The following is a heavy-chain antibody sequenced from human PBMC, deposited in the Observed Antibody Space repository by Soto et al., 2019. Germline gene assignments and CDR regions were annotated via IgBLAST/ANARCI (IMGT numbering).Heavy chain of an antibody. J-gene: IGHJ6*03. CDR1: GFILSDCA. Sequence: GGSLRLSCATSGFILSDCAMNWVRQAPGKGLEWVSYISSSSSVIDYADSVKGRFTVSRDNARNSLYLQMNSLKNEDTAVYYCTPESRKDIVVVVAATYSYYMGVWGKGTTVTVSS. CDR3: TPESRKDIVVVVAATYSYYMGV. CDR2: ISSSSSVI. V-gene: IGHV3-48*02. D-gene: IGHD2-15*01.